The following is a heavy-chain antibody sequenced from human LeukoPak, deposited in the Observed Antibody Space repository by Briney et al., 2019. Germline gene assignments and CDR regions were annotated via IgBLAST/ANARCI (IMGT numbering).Heavy chain of an antibody. CDR2: ISYDGSNK. V-gene: IGHV3-30*03. CDR3: SREDNYGVNSVAFNI. D-gene: IGHD4-23*01. CDR1: GFTFSSYG. J-gene: IGHJ3*02. Sequence: PGGSLRLSCAASGFTFSSYGMHWVRQAPGKGLEWVAVISYDGSNKYYADSVKGRFTISRDNSKNTLYLQMNSLRAEDTAVYYCSREDNYGVNSVAFNIWGQGTMVTVSS.